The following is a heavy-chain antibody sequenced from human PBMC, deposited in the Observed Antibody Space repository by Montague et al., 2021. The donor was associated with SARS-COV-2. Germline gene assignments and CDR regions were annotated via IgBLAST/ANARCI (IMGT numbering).Heavy chain of an antibody. Sequence: SETLSLTCTVSGGSISSRSYYWDWIRQPPGKGLEWIGSIYYSGSTYYXXXVKSRVTISVDTSKNQFSPKLSSVTAADTAVYYCARHLTSDIVLVVYSMRGWFDPWGQGTLVTVSS. CDR2: IYYSGST. D-gene: IGHD2-8*01. CDR1: GGSISSRSYY. CDR3: ARHLTSDIVLVVYSMRGWFDP. V-gene: IGHV4-39*07. J-gene: IGHJ5*02.